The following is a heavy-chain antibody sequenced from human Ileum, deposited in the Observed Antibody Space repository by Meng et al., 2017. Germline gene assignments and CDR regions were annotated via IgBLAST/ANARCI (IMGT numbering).Heavy chain of an antibody. D-gene: IGHD2-2*01. CDR1: GFSFSNYE. CDR2: ISTTGSTI. J-gene: IGHJ4*02. Sequence: GESLKISCAASGFSFSNYEMNWVRQAPGKGLEWISYISTTGSTIYYADSVKGRFTISRDNAKNSLFLQMNSLRDEDTAVYYCATSTYSTSWYYFDYWGQGTLVTVSS. V-gene: IGHV3-48*03. CDR3: ATSTYSTSWYYFDY.